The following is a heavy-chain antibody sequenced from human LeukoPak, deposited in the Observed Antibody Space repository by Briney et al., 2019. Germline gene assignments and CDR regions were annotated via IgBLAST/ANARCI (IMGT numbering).Heavy chain of an antibody. CDR2: IIPIFGTA. D-gene: IGHD3-22*01. CDR3: AMGYYDSSGYKNQYFDY. V-gene: IGHV1-69*13. CDR1: GGTFSSYA. Sequence: SVKVSCKASGGTFSSYAISWVRQAPGQGLEWMGGIIPIFGTANYAQKFQGRVTITADESTSTAYMELSSLRSEDTAVYYCAMGYYDSSGYKNQYFDYWGQGTQVTVSS. J-gene: IGHJ4*02.